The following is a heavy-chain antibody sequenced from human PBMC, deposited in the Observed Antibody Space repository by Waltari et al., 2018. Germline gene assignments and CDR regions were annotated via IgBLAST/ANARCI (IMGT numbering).Heavy chain of an antibody. CDR1: GGSFRNYA. V-gene: IGHV1-69*01. CDR2: IIPLVGKT. Sequence: QVQLLQSGAEVKKPGSSVKVSCKASGGSFRNYAISWVRQAPGHGLDWMGGIIPLVGKTNSDQKFKGRLTITADESTTIAYMDLSSLRFEDTAVYYCARGSYSSSWFNLKAFHIWGQGTMVTVSS. D-gene: IGHD6-13*01. CDR3: ARGSYSSSWFNLKAFHI. J-gene: IGHJ3*02.